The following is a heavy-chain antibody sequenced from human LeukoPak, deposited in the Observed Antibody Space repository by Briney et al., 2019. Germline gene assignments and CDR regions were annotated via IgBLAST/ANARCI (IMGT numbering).Heavy chain of an antibody. D-gene: IGHD5/OR15-5a*01. V-gene: IGHV1-69*13. J-gene: IGHJ4*02. CDR3: ARERVRPGSTHPFDY. CDR1: GGTFSSYA. CDR2: IIPIFGTA. Sequence: GASVKVSCKASGGTFSSYAISWVRQAPGQGLEWMGGIIPIFGTANYAQKFQGRVTITADESTSTAYMELSSPRSEDTAVYYCARERVRPGSTHPFDYWGQGTLVTVSS.